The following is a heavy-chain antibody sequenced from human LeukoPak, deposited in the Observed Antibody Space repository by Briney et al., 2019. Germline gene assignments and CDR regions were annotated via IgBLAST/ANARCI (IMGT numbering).Heavy chain of an antibody. CDR3: ARPWGYCSSTSCYDHGMDV. CDR1: GFTVSSNY. CDR2: IYSGGST. V-gene: IGHV3-53*01. Sequence: GGSLRLSCAASGFTVSSNYMSWVRQAPGKGLEWVSVIYSGGSTYYADSVKGRFTISRDNSKNTLYLQMNSLRAEDTAVYYCARPWGYCSSTSCYDHGMDVWGQGTTVTVSS. J-gene: IGHJ6*02. D-gene: IGHD2-2*01.